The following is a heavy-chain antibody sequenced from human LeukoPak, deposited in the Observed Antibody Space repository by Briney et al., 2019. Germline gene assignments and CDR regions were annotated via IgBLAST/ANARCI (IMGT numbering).Heavy chain of an antibody. Sequence: SETLSLTCTVSGGSISSGGYYWSWIRQHPGKGLEWIGYIYYSGSTYYNPSPKSRVTISVDTSKNQFSLKLSSVTAADTAVYYCARFVGGSGYPIDYWGQGTLVTVSS. J-gene: IGHJ4*02. CDR1: GGSISSGGYY. D-gene: IGHD3-22*01. CDR2: IYYSGST. V-gene: IGHV4-31*03. CDR3: ARFVGGSGYPIDY.